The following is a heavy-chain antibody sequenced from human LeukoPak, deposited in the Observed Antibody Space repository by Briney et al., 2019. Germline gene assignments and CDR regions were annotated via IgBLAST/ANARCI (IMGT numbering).Heavy chain of an antibody. CDR1: GFTFDDYA. V-gene: IGHV3-43*02. CDR2: ISGDGGST. CDR3: AKDSGYSYGYRVVVADLLDY. Sequence: GGSLRLSCAASGFTFDDYAMHWVRQAPGKGLEWVSLISGDGGSTYYADSVKGRFTISRDNSKNSLYLQMNSLRTEDTALYYCAKDSGYSYGYRVVVADLLDYWGQGTLSPSPQ. D-gene: IGHD5-18*01. J-gene: IGHJ4*02.